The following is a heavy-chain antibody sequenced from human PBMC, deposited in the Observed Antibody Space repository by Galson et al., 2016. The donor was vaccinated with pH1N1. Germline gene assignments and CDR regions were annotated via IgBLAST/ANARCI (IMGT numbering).Heavy chain of an antibody. V-gene: IGHV4-30-4*01. D-gene: IGHD4-17*01. CDR2: IYYSRST. CDR1: GGSISSGDYY. J-gene: IGHJ2*01. CDR3: ARGLDGDYVGYFDL. Sequence: TLSLTCTVSGGSISSGDYYWSWIRQPPGKGLEWIGYIYYSRSTYYNPSLKSRVTISVDTSKNQFSLKLSSVTAADTAVYYCARGLDGDYVGYFDLWGRGTLVTVSS.